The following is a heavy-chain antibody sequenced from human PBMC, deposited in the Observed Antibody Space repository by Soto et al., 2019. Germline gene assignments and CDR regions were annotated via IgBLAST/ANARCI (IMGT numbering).Heavy chain of an antibody. CDR2: IYYSGST. D-gene: IGHD1-7*01. Sequence: SETLSLTCTVSGGSISSYYWSRIRQPPGKGLEWIGYIYYSGSTNYNPSLKSRVTISVDTSKNQFSLKLSSVTAADTAVYYCARDKAVAGTTDYYYMDVWGKGTTVTVSS. CDR1: GGSISSYY. V-gene: IGHV4-59*01. CDR3: ARDKAVAGTTDYYYMDV. J-gene: IGHJ6*03.